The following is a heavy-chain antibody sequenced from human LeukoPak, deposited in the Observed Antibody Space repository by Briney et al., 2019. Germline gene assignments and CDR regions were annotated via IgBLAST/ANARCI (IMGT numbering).Heavy chain of an antibody. V-gene: IGHV3-23*01. J-gene: IGHJ4*02. D-gene: IGHD6-19*01. Sequence: GGSLRLSCAASGFAFGIFAMSWVRQAPGKGLEWVSAISGSGVSTYYAHSVKGRFTISRDNSKNTLYLQMNSLRAEETALYYCAKDTTDEVALSAPYFDCWGQGTRVTVSS. CDR2: ISGSGVST. CDR1: GFAFGIFA. CDR3: AKDTTDEVALSAPYFDC.